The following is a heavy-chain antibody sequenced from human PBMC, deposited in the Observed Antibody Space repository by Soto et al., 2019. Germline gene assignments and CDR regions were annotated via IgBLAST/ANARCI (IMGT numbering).Heavy chain of an antibody. CDR3: AKDRGKALYYYYGMDV. CDR1: GFTFSSYG. J-gene: IGHJ6*02. V-gene: IGHV3-30*18. Sequence: GGSLRLSCAASGFTFSSYGMHWVRQAPGKGLEWVAVISYDGSNKYYADSVKGRFTISRDNSKNTLYLQMNSLRAEDTAVYYCAKDRGKALYYYYGMDVWGQGTTVTSP. CDR2: ISYDGSNK.